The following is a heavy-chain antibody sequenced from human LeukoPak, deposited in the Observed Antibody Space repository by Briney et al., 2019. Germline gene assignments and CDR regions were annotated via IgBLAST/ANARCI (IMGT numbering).Heavy chain of an antibody. V-gene: IGHV3-11*04. CDR2: ISSSGSTI. J-gene: IGHJ4*02. D-gene: IGHD6-13*01. Sequence: GGSLRLSCAASGFTFSIYAMSWIRQAPGKGLEWVSYISSSGSTIYYADSVKGRFTISRDNAKNSLYLQMNSLRAEDTAVYYCARDRGIAAAGAPPDYWGQGTLVTVSS. CDR3: ARDRGIAAAGAPPDY. CDR1: GFTFSIYA.